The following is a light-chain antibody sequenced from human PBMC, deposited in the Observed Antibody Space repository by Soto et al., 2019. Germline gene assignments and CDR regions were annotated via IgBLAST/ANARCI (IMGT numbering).Light chain of an antibody. CDR3: QQRSTWPPA. CDR1: QNVFSY. J-gene: IGKJ2*01. CDR2: DAS. Sequence: DTVLTQSPATLSLSPGERATLSCRASQNVFSYLGWYQHKPGQAPRLLIYDASNRATGIPARFSGSGSGTDFTLTISSQEPEDSAVYYCQQRSTWPPAFGQGTKLEIK. V-gene: IGKV3-11*01.